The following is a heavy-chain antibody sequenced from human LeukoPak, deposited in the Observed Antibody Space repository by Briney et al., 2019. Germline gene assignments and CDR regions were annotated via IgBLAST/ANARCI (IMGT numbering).Heavy chain of an antibody. CDR1: GFTFSTYW. CDR2: LNQDGSEK. V-gene: IGHV3-7*01. J-gene: IGHJ4*02. CDR3: TRDADPIALKDY. Sequence: QTGGSLRLSCAASGFTFSTYWMSWVRQAPGKGLEWVAILNQDGSEKYYVDSVKGRFTISRDNAKNSLFLRMNSLRAEDTALYYCTRDADPIALKDYWGQGSLVTASS.